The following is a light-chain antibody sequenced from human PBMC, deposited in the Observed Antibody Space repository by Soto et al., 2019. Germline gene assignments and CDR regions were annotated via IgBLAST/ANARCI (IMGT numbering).Light chain of an antibody. CDR2: GAS. J-gene: IGKJ1*01. V-gene: IGKV3-20*01. Sequence: EIVLTQSPGTLSLSPGERAILSCRASQTVSSARLAWFQQKPGQAPRLLIYGASSRAPGIPDRFSGSGSETDFTLTITRLESEDFAVYSCHQYGSSPWTFGQGTKVEIK. CDR3: HQYGSSPWT. CDR1: QTVSSAR.